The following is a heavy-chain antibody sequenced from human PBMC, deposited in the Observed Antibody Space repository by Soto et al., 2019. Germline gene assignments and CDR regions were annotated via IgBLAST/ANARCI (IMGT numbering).Heavy chain of an antibody. Sequence: SETLSLTCTVSGASIRSTDYYWSWIRQAPGKGLEWIGYVYYTGSTYYSPSLMSRLTISVDTSKNQFSLKLTSVTAAETAVYYCVRTAREGAVAPHWFDRWGQGTQVTVSS. CDR1: GASIRSTDYY. V-gene: IGHV4-30-4*01. D-gene: IGHD2-21*02. J-gene: IGHJ5*02. CDR2: VYYTGST. CDR3: VRTAREGAVAPHWFDR.